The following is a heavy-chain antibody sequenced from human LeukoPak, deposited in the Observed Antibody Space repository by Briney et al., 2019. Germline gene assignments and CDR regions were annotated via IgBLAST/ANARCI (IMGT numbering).Heavy chain of an antibody. D-gene: IGHD5-24*01. Sequence: ASVKVSCKASGYTFTSYDINWVRQATGQGLEWMGWMNPNSANTGYAQKFQGRVTMTRNTSISTAYMELSSLRSEDTAVYYCARGRVEMAASLNCFDPWGQGTLVTVSS. V-gene: IGHV1-8*01. J-gene: IGHJ5*02. CDR3: ARGRVEMAASLNCFDP. CDR1: GYTFTSYD. CDR2: MNPNSANT.